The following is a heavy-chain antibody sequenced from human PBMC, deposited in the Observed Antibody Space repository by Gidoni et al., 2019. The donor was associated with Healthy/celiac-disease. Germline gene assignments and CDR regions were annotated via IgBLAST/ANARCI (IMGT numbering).Heavy chain of an antibody. D-gene: IGHD6-13*01. V-gene: IGHV5-51*01. CDR1: GYSFTSYW. CDR3: ARHSLIAAAGTREYYFDY. Sequence: EVQLVQSGAEVKKPGESLKISCKGSGYSFTSYWIGWVRQMPGKGLEWMGSIYPGDSDTRYSPSFQGQVTISADKSISTAYLQWSSLKASDTAMYYCARHSLIAAAGTREYYFDYWGQGTLVTVSS. J-gene: IGHJ4*02. CDR2: IYPGDSDT.